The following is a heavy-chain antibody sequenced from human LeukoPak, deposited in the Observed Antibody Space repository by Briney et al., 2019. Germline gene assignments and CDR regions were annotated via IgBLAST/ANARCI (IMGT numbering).Heavy chain of an antibody. D-gene: IGHD1-7*01. V-gene: IGHV3-9*01. CDR2: VSWNSYNI. CDR1: GFTFDDYT. J-gene: IGHJ4*02. CDR3: TRVTGTTVFDY. Sequence: GGSLRLSCAASGFTFDDYTMHWVRQAPGKGLEWVSCVSWNSYNIGYADSVRGQFTIARDNAKNSLYLQMNSLRAEDTAFYYCTRVTGTTVFDYWGQGTLVTVSS.